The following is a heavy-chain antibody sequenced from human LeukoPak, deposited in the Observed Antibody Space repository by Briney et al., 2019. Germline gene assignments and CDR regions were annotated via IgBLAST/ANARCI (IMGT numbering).Heavy chain of an antibody. CDR2: IYYSGST. CDR1: GGSISSGDYY. Sequence: SQTLSLTCTVSGGSISSGDYYWSWIRQPPGKGLEWIGYIYYSGSTYYNPSLKSRVTISVDTSKNQFSLELSSVTAADTAVYYCAKGKQLVRFDYWGQGTLVTVSS. D-gene: IGHD6-13*01. J-gene: IGHJ4*02. CDR3: AKGKQLVRFDY. V-gene: IGHV4-30-4*08.